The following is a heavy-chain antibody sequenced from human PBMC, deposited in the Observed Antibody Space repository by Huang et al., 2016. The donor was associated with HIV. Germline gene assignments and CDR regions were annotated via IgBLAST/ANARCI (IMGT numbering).Heavy chain of an antibody. CDR2: IRPSSSFI. J-gene: IGHJ4*02. CDR3: ARDRGQQLSPFDS. V-gene: IGHV3-21*01. CDR1: GFSLDSYN. D-gene: IGHD6-13*01. Sequence: EVQLVESGGGLVKPGGSLRLSCAASGFSLDSYNMYWVRQTPGKGLQWVSFIRPSSSFIDYADSVKGRFSISRDNAKNSLYLQMNNLRGEDTAVYYCARDRGQQLSPFDSWGQGTLVTVSS.